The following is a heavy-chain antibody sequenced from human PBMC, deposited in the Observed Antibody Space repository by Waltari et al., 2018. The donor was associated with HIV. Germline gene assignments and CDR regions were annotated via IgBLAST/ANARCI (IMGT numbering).Heavy chain of an antibody. V-gene: IGHV1-69*01. J-gene: IGHJ5*02. CDR2: IIPNFGSP. CDR3: AGGGLISPHWFDP. Sequence: QVQLVQSGAEVKKPGSSVKVSCKASGGTFNSYAISWVRQAPGQGPEWMGGIIPNFGSPQYAQKLQGRVRITADESTTTVYMELYSLKSEDTALYYCAGGGLISPHWFDPWGQGTLVTVIS. CDR1: GGTFNSYA. D-gene: IGHD3-10*01.